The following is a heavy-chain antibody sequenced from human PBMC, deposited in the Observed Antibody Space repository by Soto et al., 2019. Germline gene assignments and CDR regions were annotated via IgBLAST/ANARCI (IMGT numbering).Heavy chain of an antibody. Sequence: GGSLRLSCAASGFSVSSNYMSWVRQAPGEGLEWVAIIYINGSTDYADSVQGRFSVSRDIYKNTLFLQMNNLRAEDTAVYFCSGDPSGYDEGDWYHGVDVWGQGTTVTVPS. J-gene: IGHJ6*02. CDR3: SGDPSGYDEGDWYHGVDV. V-gene: IGHV3-53*01. CDR2: IYINGST. D-gene: IGHD5-12*01. CDR1: GFSVSSNY.